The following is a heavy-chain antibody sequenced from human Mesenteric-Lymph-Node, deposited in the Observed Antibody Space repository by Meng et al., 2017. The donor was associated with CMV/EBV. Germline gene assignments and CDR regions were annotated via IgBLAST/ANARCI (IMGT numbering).Heavy chain of an antibody. CDR3: ARDSYYCSGGRCYTGGWFGP. CDR1: GGTFSSYA. V-gene: IGHV1-69*05. D-gene: IGHD2-15*01. J-gene: IGHJ5*02. Sequence: SVKVSCKASGGTFSSYAISWVRQAPGQGLEWMGGIIPIFGTANYAQKFQGRVTITTDESTSTAYMELSSLRSEDTAVYYCARDSYYCSGGRCYTGGWFGPWGQGTLVTVSS. CDR2: IIPIFGTA.